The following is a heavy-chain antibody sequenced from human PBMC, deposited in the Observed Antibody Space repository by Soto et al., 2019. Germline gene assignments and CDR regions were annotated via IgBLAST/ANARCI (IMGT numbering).Heavy chain of an antibody. D-gene: IGHD3-22*01. J-gene: IGHJ5*02. CDR3: ARDRGPSSGYYPYWFDP. CDR1: GGTFSSYA. V-gene: IGHV1-69*12. Sequence: QVQLVQSGAEVKKPGSSVKVSCKASGGTFSSYAITWVRQAPGQGLEWMGEIIPIFDTANYAQKFQGRVTITADESTSTAYMELSNLRSEDTAVYYCARDRGPSSGYYPYWFDPWGQGTLVTVSS. CDR2: IIPIFDTA.